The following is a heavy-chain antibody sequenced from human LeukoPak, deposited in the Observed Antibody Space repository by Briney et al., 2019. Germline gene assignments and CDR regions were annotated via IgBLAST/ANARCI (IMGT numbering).Heavy chain of an antibody. V-gene: IGHV3-21*01. CDR2: IGSSSSYI. CDR3: ARAAPTRTLIGSGADY. Sequence: GGSLRLSCAASGLTFSSYSMNWVRQAPGKGLEWVSSIGSSSSYIYYADSVKGRFTISRDNAKNSLYLQMNSLRAKDTAVYYCARAAPTRTLIGSGADYWGQGTLVTVSS. D-gene: IGHD3-22*01. J-gene: IGHJ4*02. CDR1: GLTFSSYS.